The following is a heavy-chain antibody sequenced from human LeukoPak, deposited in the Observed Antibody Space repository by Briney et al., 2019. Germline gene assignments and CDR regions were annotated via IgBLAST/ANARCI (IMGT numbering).Heavy chain of an antibody. D-gene: IGHD3-22*01. J-gene: IGHJ4*02. CDR1: GYTFTGYY. Sequence: ASVRVSCKASGYTFTGYYMHWVRQAPGQRLEWMGWINAGNGNTKYSQKFQGRVTITRDTSASTAYMELSSLRSEDTAVYYCATNYYDSSGYYDASFDYWGQGTLVTVSS. CDR2: INAGNGNT. CDR3: ATNYYDSSGYYDASFDY. V-gene: IGHV1-3*01.